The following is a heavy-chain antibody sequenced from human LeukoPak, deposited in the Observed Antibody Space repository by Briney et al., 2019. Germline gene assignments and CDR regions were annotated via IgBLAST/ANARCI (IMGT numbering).Heavy chain of an antibody. Sequence: GESLKISCKGSGYSFTSYWIGWVRQMPGKGLEWMGIIYPGGSDTRYSPSFQGQVTISADKSISTAYLQWSSLKASDTAMYYCARQLYCSSTSCYGDFDYWGQGTLVTVSS. V-gene: IGHV5-51*01. CDR3: ARQLYCSSTSCYGDFDY. D-gene: IGHD2-2*01. CDR1: GYSFTSYW. J-gene: IGHJ4*02. CDR2: IYPGGSDT.